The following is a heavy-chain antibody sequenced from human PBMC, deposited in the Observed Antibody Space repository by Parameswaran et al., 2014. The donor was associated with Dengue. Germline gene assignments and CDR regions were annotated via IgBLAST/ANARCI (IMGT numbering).Heavy chain of an antibody. V-gene: IGHV2-70*11. D-gene: IGHD3-22*01. Sequence: ARWIRQPPGKALEWLARIDWDDDKYYSTSLKTRLTISKDTSKNQVVLTMTNMDPVDTATYYCARINTYYYDSSGYPDAFDIWGQGTMVTVSS. CDR2: IDWDDDK. CDR3: ARINTYYYDSSGYPDAFDI. J-gene: IGHJ3*02.